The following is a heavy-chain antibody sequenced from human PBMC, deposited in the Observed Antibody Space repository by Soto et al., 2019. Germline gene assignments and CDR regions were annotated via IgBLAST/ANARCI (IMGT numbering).Heavy chain of an antibody. V-gene: IGHV4-39*01. CDR2: IYYSGST. Sequence: PSETLSLTCTVSGGSISSATYYWGWIRQPPGKGLEWVGSIYYSGSTYYSPSLKSRVTISLDTSMNQFSLKLTSVSAADTAMYSYDSQATTSWSSWGQGTLVNVS. CDR3: DSQATTSWSS. J-gene: IGHJ5*01. D-gene: IGHD2-2*01. CDR1: GGSISSATYY.